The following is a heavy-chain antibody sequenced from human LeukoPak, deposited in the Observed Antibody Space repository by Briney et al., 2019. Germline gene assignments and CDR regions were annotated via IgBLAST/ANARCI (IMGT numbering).Heavy chain of an antibody. V-gene: IGHV4-34*01. CDR2: MNPSVGG. D-gene: IGHD2/OR15-2a*01. J-gene: IGHJ4*02. Sequence: SETLSLTSAVYGGSFSAHYWSWLRQTPGKGLEWIGDMNPSVGGNYNPSLRSRVAISLDTSMNQFSLRLDSVTAADTAVYFCARTGDTTFYYHYFDYWSPGALVTVSS. CDR1: GGSFSAHY. CDR3: ARTGDTTFYYHYFDY.